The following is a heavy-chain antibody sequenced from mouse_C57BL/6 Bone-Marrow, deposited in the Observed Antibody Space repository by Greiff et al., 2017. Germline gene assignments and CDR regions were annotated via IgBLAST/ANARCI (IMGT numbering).Heavy chain of an antibody. CDR2: IGPGSGST. Sequence: HVKQSGAELVKPGASVKISCKASGYTFTDYYINWVKQRPGQGLEWIGKIGPGSGSTYYNEKFKGKATLTADKSSSTAYMQLSSLTSEDSAVYFCASYYGSSYSYYFDYWGQGTTLTVSS. CDR3: ASYYGSSYSYYFDY. J-gene: IGHJ2*01. V-gene: IGHV1-77*01. CDR1: GYTFTDYY. D-gene: IGHD1-1*01.